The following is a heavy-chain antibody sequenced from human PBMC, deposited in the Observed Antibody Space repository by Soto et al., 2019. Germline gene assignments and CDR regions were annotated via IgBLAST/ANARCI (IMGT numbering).Heavy chain of an antibody. CDR1: GDSVSSNTAA. V-gene: IGHV6-1*01. CDR3: PTGVAGSGFDI. J-gene: IGHJ4*02. Sequence: SQTLSLTCAISGDSVSSNTAAWNWIRSSPSRGLEWLGRTYYRSNWRHDYAVSVKSRITVNPDTSKNHFSLQLNSVTPADTAVSYCPTGVAGSGFDIWGQGTLVTVSS. D-gene: IGHD6-19*01. CDR2: TYYRSNWRH.